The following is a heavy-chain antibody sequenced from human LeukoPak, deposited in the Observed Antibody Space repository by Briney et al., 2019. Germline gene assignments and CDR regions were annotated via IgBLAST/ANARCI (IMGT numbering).Heavy chain of an antibody. D-gene: IGHD4-23*01. CDR1: GGTFSSYA. CDR2: IIPIFGTA. J-gene: IGHJ6*02. V-gene: IGHV1-69*13. Sequence: SVKVSCKASGGTFSSYAISWVRQAPGQGLEWMGGIIPIFGTANCAQKFQGRVTITADESTSTAYMELSSLRSEDTAVYYCARPPYGGNSGPPYYYYYGMDVWGQGTTVTVSS. CDR3: ARPPYGGNSGPPYYYYYGMDV.